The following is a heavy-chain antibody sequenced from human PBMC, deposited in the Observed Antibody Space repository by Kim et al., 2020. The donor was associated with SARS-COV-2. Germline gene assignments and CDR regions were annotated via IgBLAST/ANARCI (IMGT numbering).Heavy chain of an antibody. CDR1: GYTFTSYG. J-gene: IGHJ4*02. D-gene: IGHD3-10*01. Sequence: ASVKVSCKASGYTFTSYGISWVRQAPGQGLEWMGWISAYNGNTNYAQKLQGRVTMTTDTSTSTAYMELRSLRSDDTAVYYCARDRGVLWFGGSLDYWGQGTLVTVSS. CDR2: ISAYNGNT. V-gene: IGHV1-18*04. CDR3: ARDRGVLWFGGSLDY.